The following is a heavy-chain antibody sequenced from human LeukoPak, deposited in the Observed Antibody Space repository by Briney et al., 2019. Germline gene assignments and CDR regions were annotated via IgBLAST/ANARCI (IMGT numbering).Heavy chain of an antibody. Sequence: PSETLSLTCAVYGGSFSGYYWSWIRQPPGKGLEWIGEINHRGSTNYNPSLKSRVTISVDTSKNQFSLKLSSVTAADTAVYYCARGQLMSARFDPWGQGTLVTVSS. CDR2: INHRGST. J-gene: IGHJ5*02. CDR3: ARGQLMSARFDP. V-gene: IGHV4-34*01. D-gene: IGHD1-1*01. CDR1: GGSFSGYY.